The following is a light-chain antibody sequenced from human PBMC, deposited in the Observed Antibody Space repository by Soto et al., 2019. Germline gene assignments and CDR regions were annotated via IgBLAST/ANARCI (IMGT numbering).Light chain of an antibody. V-gene: IGKV4-1*01. J-gene: IGKJ2*01. Sequence: DIVMTQSPDSLAVSLGERATINCKSSQSVLYSSNNRNYLAWYQQKPGQPPKLLIYWASTRESGVPDRFIGSGSGTDFTLTISSLQAEDVAFYYCQQYYSTWYTFGQGTKLEIK. CDR1: QSVLYSSNNRNY. CDR2: WAS. CDR3: QQYYSTWYT.